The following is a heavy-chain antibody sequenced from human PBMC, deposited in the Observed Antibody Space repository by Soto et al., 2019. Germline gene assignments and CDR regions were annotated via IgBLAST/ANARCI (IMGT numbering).Heavy chain of an antibody. CDR2: IYWDDDK. J-gene: IGHJ4*02. D-gene: IGHD6-19*01. CDR1: GFSLSTSGVG. Sequence: QITLKESGPTLVKPTQTLTLTCTFSGFSLSTSGVGVGWIRQPPGKALEWLALIYWDDDKRYSPSLKSRLTITKDTANNQVVRPMTNMDPGDTATYYCAHNQLPAKGYSSGWYAFDYWGQGTLVTVSS. V-gene: IGHV2-5*02. CDR3: AHNQLPAKGYSSGWYAFDY.